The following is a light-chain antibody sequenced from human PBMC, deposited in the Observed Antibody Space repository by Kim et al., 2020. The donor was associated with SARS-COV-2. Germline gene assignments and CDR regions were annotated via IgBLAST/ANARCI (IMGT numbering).Light chain of an antibody. J-gene: IGKJ2*01. CDR3: QQYNSYPPYA. CDR1: QSISSW. V-gene: IGKV1-5*03. Sequence: ASVGSRVTLTCRASQSISSWLAWYQQKPGKAPKLLIYRASSLESGVPSRFSGSGSGTEFTLTISSLQPDDFATYYCQQYNSYPPYAFGQGTKLEI. CDR2: RAS.